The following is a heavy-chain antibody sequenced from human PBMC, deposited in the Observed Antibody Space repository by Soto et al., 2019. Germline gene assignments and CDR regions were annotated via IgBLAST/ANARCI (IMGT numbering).Heavy chain of an antibody. Sequence: PGGSLRLSCAASGFTFSSYGMHWVRQAPGKGLEWVAVISYDGSNKYYADSVKGRFTISRDNSKNTLYLQMNSLRAEDTAVYYCAKPLLGRYYDSMFDPWGQGTLVTV. V-gene: IGHV3-30*18. J-gene: IGHJ5*02. CDR3: AKPLLGRYYDSMFDP. D-gene: IGHD3-22*01. CDR2: ISYDGSNK. CDR1: GFTFSSYG.